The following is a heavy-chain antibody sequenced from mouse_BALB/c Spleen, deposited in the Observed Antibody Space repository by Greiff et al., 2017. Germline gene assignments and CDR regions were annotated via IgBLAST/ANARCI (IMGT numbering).Heavy chain of an antibody. D-gene: IGHD1-1*01. CDR2: ISYDGSN. Sequence: EVQLQESGPGLVKPSQSLSLTCSVTGYSITSGYYWNWIRQFPGNKLEWMGYISYDGSNNYNPSLKNRISITRDTSKNQFFLKLNSVTTEDTATYYCAGSYYGSSYAYWGQGTTLTVSS. J-gene: IGHJ2*01. CDR3: AGSYYGSSYAY. V-gene: IGHV3-6*02. CDR1: GYSITSGYY.